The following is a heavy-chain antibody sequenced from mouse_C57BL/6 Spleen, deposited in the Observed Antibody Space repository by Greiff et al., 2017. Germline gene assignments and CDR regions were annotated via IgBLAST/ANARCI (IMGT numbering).Heavy chain of an antibody. V-gene: IGHV1-54*01. CDR1: GYAFTNYL. CDR2: INPGSGGT. Sequence: QVQLQQSGAELVRPGTSVKVSCKASGYAFTNYLIEWVKQRPGQGLEWIGVINPGSGGTNYNEKFKGKATLTADKSSSTAYMQLSSLTSEDSAVYFCERCYYGSSYLDYWGQGTTLTVSS. CDR3: ERCYYGSSYLDY. J-gene: IGHJ2*01. D-gene: IGHD1-1*01.